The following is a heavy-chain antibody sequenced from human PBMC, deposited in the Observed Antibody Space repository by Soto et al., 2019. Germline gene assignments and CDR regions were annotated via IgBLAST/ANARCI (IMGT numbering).Heavy chain of an antibody. J-gene: IGHJ4*02. CDR3: AKDPDYGDYPGY. Sequence: EVQLLESGGGLVQPGGSLRLSCAASGFTFSSYAMSWVRQAPGKGLEWVSAISVSGGSTYYADSVKGRFTISRDNSKNTLYLQMNSLRAEDTAVYYCAKDPDYGDYPGYWGQGTLVTVSS. CDR1: GFTFSSYA. V-gene: IGHV3-23*01. CDR2: ISVSGGST. D-gene: IGHD3-16*01.